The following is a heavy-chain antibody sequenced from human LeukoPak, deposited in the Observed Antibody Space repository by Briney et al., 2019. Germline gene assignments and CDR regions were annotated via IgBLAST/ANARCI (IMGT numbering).Heavy chain of an antibody. CDR2: IYYSGST. D-gene: IGHD3-9*01. CDR3: ARIFLSSGDRRMYFDWLLYYPDYYYYYMDV. V-gene: IGHV4-39*07. Sequence: SETLSLTCTVSGDSISSTNYYWGWIRQPPGKGLEWIGSIYYSGSTYYNPSLESRVTISVDTSKNQFSLKLSSVTAADTAVYYCARIFLSSGDRRMYFDWLLYYPDYYYYYMDVWGKGTTVTVSS. J-gene: IGHJ6*03. CDR1: GDSISSTNYY.